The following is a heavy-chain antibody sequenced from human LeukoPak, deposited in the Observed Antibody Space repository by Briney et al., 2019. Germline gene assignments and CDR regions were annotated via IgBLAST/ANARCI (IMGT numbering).Heavy chain of an antibody. V-gene: IGHV3-11*01. CDR3: ARPPSDSSGYPFDY. CDR2: ISSSGSTI. J-gene: IGHJ4*02. Sequence: PGGSLRLSCAASGFTFSDYYMSWIRQAPGKGLGWVSYISSSGSTIYYADSVKGRFTISRDNAKNSLYLQMNSLRAEDTAVYYCARPPSDSSGYPFDYWGQGTLVTVSS. D-gene: IGHD3-22*01. CDR1: GFTFSDYY.